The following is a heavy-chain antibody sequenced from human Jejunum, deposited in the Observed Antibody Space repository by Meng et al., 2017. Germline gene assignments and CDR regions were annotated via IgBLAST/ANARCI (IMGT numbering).Heavy chain of an antibody. CDR2: ISKSGDTI. CDR1: GFTFSGYG. D-gene: IGHD2-8*01. V-gene: IGHV3-48*03. Sequence: SLKISCAVSGFTFSGYGMNWVRQAPGMGLEWVSYISKSGDTIYYADSVKGRFTISRDNAKNSLYLQLNSLRAEDMAVYYCGRDISGANGALDIWGQETMVTVSS. J-gene: IGHJ3*02. CDR3: GRDISGANGALDI.